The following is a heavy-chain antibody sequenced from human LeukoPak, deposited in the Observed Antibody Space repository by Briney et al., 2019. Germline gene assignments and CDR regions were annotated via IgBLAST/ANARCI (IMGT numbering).Heavy chain of an antibody. CDR2: IYYSGST. D-gene: IGHD3-10*01. Sequence: SETLSLTCTVSGGSISSYYWSWIRQPPGKGLEWIGYIYYSGSTNYNPSLKSRATISVDTSKNQFSLKLSSVTAADTAVYYCARDRRKSLYGSGSPYNWFDPWGQGTLVTVSS. CDR3: ARDRRKSLYGSGSPYNWFDP. CDR1: GGSISSYY. V-gene: IGHV4-59*01. J-gene: IGHJ5*02.